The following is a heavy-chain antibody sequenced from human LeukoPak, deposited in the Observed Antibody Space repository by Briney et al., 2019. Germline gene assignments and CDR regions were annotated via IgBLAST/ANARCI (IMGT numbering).Heavy chain of an antibody. CDR3: ARGKYDILTGSDPYGMDV. CDR2: ICYDGSNK. J-gene: IGHJ6*04. Sequence: GGSLRLSCAASGFTFSSYGMHWVRQAPGKGLEWVAVICYDGSNKYYADSVKGRFTISRDNSKNTLYLQMNSLRAEDTAVYYCARGKYDILTGSDPYGMDVWGKGTTVTVSS. D-gene: IGHD3-9*01. CDR1: GFTFSSYG. V-gene: IGHV3-33*01.